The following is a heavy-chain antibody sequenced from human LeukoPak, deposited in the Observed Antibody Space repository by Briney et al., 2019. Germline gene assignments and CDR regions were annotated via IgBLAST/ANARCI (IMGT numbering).Heavy chain of an antibody. Sequence: PSETLSLTCSVSGGSIISYYWSWIRQPPGKGLEWIGYIYYSGTTNYNPSLKGRVTISVDTSKSQFSLKLTSVTAADTAVYYCARHSPVYHDFDYWGQGTLVTVSS. CDR3: ARHSPVYHDFDY. CDR1: GGSIISYY. CDR2: IYYSGTT. V-gene: IGHV4-59*08. D-gene: IGHD2-2*01. J-gene: IGHJ4*02.